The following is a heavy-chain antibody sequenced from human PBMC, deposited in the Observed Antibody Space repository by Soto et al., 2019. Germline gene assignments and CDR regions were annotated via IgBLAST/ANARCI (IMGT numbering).Heavy chain of an antibody. V-gene: IGHV4-30-2*01. CDR2: IDHTGST. CDR3: ARQDKSGYNWFDP. CDR1: GGSFSSCGYS. Sequence: PSETLSLTCAVSGGSFSSCGYSLSLIRQAPGKGLEWIGYIDHTGSTFYNPSLKSRVTISLDKSKDHFSLEVNSVTAADTAVYYCARQDKSGYNWFDPSGQGILVTV. D-gene: IGHD3-22*01. J-gene: IGHJ5*02.